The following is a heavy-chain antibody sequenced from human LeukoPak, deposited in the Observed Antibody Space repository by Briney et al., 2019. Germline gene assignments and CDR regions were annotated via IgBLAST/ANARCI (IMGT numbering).Heavy chain of an antibody. CDR3: ASRSGYSYGHFDY. CDR1: GFTFSNYA. D-gene: IGHD5-18*01. J-gene: IGHJ4*02. CDR2: ITSNGEST. V-gene: IGHV3-23*01. Sequence: PGGSLRLSCAASGFTFSNYAMSWVRQAPGKGLEWVAAITSNGESTNYADSVKGRFTISRDNSKNTLYLQMNSLRAEDTAVYYCASRSGYSYGHFDYWGQGTLVTVSS.